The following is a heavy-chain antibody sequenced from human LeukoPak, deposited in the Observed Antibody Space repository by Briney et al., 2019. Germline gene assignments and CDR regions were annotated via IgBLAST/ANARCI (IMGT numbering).Heavy chain of an antibody. CDR1: GYSFTSYW. Sequence: GESLKISCKGSGYSFTSYWIGWVRPMPGKGLEWMGIIYPGDSDTRYSPSFQGQVTISADKSISTAYLQWSSLKASDTAMYYCARSTYDSSGYLYFDYWGQGTLVTVSS. CDR2: IYPGDSDT. V-gene: IGHV5-51*01. D-gene: IGHD3-22*01. J-gene: IGHJ4*02. CDR3: ARSTYDSSGYLYFDY.